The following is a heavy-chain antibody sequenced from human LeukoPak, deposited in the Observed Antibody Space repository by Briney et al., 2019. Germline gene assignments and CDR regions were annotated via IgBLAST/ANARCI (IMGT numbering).Heavy chain of an antibody. D-gene: IGHD1-26*01. Sequence: GGSLRLSCAASGFTFSDYWMHWVRQAPGKGLEWASSISSGSTYIYYADSMKGRFTISRDNAKNSLYLQMNTLRAEDTAVYYCARDRIYSGIYHDTFDIWGHGTMVTVSS. CDR1: GFTFSDYW. V-gene: IGHV3-21*01. CDR2: ISSGSTYI. J-gene: IGHJ3*02. CDR3: ARDRIYSGIYHDTFDI.